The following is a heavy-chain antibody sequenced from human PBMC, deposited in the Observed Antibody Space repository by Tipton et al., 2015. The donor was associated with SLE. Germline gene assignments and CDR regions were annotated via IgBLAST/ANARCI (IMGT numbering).Heavy chain of an antibody. D-gene: IGHD7-27*01. V-gene: IGHV4-39*07. CDR1: GDTIDGNTYF. CDR3: ARLTPWGYDY. J-gene: IGHJ4*02. Sequence: TLSLTCTVSGDTIDGNTYFWDWIRQPPGKGLMLIGSISYSGATSYNPSLESRVTISVDTSKNHFSLSLISVTAADTAVYYCARLTPWGYDYWGPGMLVTVSS. CDR2: ISYSGAT.